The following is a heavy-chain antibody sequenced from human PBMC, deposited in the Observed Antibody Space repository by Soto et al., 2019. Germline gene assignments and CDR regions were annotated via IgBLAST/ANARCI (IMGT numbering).Heavy chain of an antibody. CDR3: ARGFYSSGWYVWFDP. D-gene: IGHD6-13*01. CDR2: IYYSGTT. Sequence: KSSETLSLTCTVSGGSISSGGYYWSWIRQHPGKGLEWIGYIYYSGTTYYNPSLKSRVVISVDTSKNQFSLNLSSVTAADTAVFYCARGFYSSGWYVWFDPWGQGTLVTVSS. J-gene: IGHJ5*02. CDR1: GGSISSGGYY. V-gene: IGHV4-31*03.